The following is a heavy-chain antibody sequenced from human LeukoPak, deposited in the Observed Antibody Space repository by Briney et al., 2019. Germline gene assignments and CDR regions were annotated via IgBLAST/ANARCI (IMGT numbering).Heavy chain of an antibody. D-gene: IGHD1/OR15-1a*01. CDR2: INPSSGVT. J-gene: IGHJ4*02. Sequence: ASVKVSCKASGYTFTASYMHWVRQAPGQGLEWVGRINPSSGVTDYAQNFQGRVTMTRDTSITTAYMELTSLRSDDTAVYCCASGTTERIDYWGQGTLVTVSS. CDR3: ASGTTERIDY. CDR1: GYTFTASY. V-gene: IGHV1-2*06.